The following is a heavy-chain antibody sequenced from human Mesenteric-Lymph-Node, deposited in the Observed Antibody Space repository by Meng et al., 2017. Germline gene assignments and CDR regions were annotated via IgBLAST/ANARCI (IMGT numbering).Heavy chain of an antibody. Sequence: GSLRLSCTVSGVPFSSCSYYWVWHPPPPGKGLEWIVSIYYSGSTYYNPSLKSRVTISVDTSKSQFSLKLSSVTAADTAVYYCARDRPWFGGSYFYYFYGMDVWGQGTTVTVSS. CDR3: ARDRPWFGGSYFYYFYGMDV. J-gene: IGHJ6*02. D-gene: IGHD3-10*01. CDR2: IYYSGST. CDR1: GVPFSSCSYY. V-gene: IGHV4-39*07.